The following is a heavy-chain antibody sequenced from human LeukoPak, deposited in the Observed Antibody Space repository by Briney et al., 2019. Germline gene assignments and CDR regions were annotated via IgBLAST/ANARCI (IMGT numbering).Heavy chain of an antibody. Sequence: ASVKVSCKASGYTFTKYYMHWVRQAPGQGLEWLGLINPSGGSTWYAQKFQGRVTITADKSTSTAYMELSSLRSEDTAVYYCARSSIIAAAGPYYFDYWGQGTLVTVSS. CDR2: INPSGGST. CDR3: ARSSIIAAAGPYYFDY. V-gene: IGHV1-46*01. D-gene: IGHD6-13*01. CDR1: GYTFTKYY. J-gene: IGHJ4*02.